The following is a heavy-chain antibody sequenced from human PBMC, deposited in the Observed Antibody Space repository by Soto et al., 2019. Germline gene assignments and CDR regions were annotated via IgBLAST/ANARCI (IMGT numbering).Heavy chain of an antibody. J-gene: IGHJ4*02. CDR3: ATGYSSSWYYFDY. CDR2: IKQDGSEK. CDR1: GFTFSSYW. D-gene: IGHD6-13*01. Sequence: LRLSCAASGFTFSSYWMSWVRQAPGKGLEWVANIKQDGSEKYYVDSVKGRFTISRDNAKNSLYLQMNSLRAEDTAVYYCATGYSSSWYYFDYWGQGTLVTVSS. V-gene: IGHV3-7*03.